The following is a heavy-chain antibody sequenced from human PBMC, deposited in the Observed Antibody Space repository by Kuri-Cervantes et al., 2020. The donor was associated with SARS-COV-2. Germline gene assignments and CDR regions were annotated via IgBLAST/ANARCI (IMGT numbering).Heavy chain of an antibody. CDR3: AVRGGIVVVPAAAYYYYMDV. Sequence: GGSLRLSCAASGVTFSSYSMSWVRQAPGKGLEWVSAISGSGGSTYYADSVKGRFTISRDNSKNTLYLQMNSLRAEDTAVYYCAVRGGIVVVPAAAYYYYMDVWGKGTTVTVSS. V-gene: IGHV3-23*01. CDR2: ISGSGGST. CDR1: GVTFSSYS. D-gene: IGHD2-2*01. J-gene: IGHJ6*03.